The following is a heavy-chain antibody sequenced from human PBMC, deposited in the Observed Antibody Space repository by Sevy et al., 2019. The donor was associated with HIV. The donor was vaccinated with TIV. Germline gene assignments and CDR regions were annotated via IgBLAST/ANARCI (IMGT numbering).Heavy chain of an antibody. J-gene: IGHJ4*02. CDR2: IQYDGSNK. V-gene: IGHV3-30*02. CDR1: GFSFRSYG. Sequence: RGYLRLSCAASGFSFRSYGMHWVRQAPGKGLERMSYIQYDGSNKDYADSVKGRFTISRNNSKNTLYLQMNRLRVEDTAVFYCVKEGGGEGGDHWGQGTLVTVSS. D-gene: IGHD2-21*01. CDR3: VKEGGGEGGDH.